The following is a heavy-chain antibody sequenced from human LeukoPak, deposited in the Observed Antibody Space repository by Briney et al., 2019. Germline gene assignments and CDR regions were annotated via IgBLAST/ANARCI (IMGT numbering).Heavy chain of an antibody. D-gene: IGHD2-2*01. J-gene: IGHJ5*02. CDR1: GDSIISTNSY. CDR2: IYYSGST. V-gene: IGHV4-39*07. Sequence: PSETLSLTCSVSGDSIISTNSYWGWIRQPPGKGPEWIASIYYSGSTHYNPSLKRRVTISIDTSTNQFSLKLNSVTAADTAVYYCARGSANGENWFDPWGQGTLVTVSS. CDR3: ARGSANGENWFDP.